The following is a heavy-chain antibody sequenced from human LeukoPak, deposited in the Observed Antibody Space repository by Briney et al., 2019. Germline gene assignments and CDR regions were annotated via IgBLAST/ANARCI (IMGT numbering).Heavy chain of an antibody. CDR1: GVRVSSDSAA. V-gene: IGHV6-1*01. CDR2: TYYRSKWYK. CDR3: ARGPSYFQH. J-gene: IGHJ1*01. Sequence: SQPLSLTFAISGVRVSSDSAAWNWIRPSPSSGLEWLGRTYYRSKWYKYYAVSVKGRITINPDTSKNQFSLQPNSVTPEDTAVYYCARGPSYFQHWGQGALVTVSS.